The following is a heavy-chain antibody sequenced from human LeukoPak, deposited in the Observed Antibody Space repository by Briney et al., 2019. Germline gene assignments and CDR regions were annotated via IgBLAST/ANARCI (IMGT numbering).Heavy chain of an antibody. CDR2: ISYDGSNK. V-gene: IGHV3-30*04. Sequence: GGSLRLSCAASGFTFSSYAMHWVRQAPGKGLEWVAVISYDGSNKYYADSAKGRFTISRDNSKNTLYLQMNSLRAEDTAVYYCAVAGSPRIYWGQGTLVTVSS. J-gene: IGHJ4*02. D-gene: IGHD6-19*01. CDR1: GFTFSSYA. CDR3: AVAGSPRIY.